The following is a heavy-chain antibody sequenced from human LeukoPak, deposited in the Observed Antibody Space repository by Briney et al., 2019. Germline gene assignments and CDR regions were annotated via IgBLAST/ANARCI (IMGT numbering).Heavy chain of an antibody. CDR2: ISYDGSNK. CDR1: GFTLSSYG. CDR3: VKDVGGSYAFDY. Sequence: GGSLRLSCAASGFTLSSYGMHWVRQAPGKGLEWVAIISYDGSNKYYADSVKGRFTISRDNSKNTLHLQMSTLRAEDTALYYCVKDVGGSYAFDYWGQGILVTVAS. V-gene: IGHV3-30*18. J-gene: IGHJ4*02. D-gene: IGHD1-26*01.